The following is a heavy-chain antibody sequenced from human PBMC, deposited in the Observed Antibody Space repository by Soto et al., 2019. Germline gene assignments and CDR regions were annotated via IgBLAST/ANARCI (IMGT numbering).Heavy chain of an antibody. CDR2: ISYDGFNR. J-gene: IGHJ4*02. Sequence: QVHLVESGGGVVQPGRSLRLSCAASGFTFGSYAMHWVRQAPGGALEWVAVISYDGFNRYYAESVKGRFTISRDNSKNTLYLQMDNLEPDDAAVYFCAGVEDEGGSFYDWGQGTLVTVSS. D-gene: IGHD1-26*01. CDR3: AGVEDEGGSFYD. V-gene: IGHV3-30*01. CDR1: GFTFGSYA.